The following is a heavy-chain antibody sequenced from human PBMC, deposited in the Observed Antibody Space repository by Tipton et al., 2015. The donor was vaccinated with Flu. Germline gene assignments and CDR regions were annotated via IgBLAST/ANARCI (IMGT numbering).Heavy chain of an antibody. CDR2: IYDNNST. D-gene: IGHD2-21*01. V-gene: IGHV3-66*02. Sequence: GSLRLSCRASGFSVDTNYMTWVRQAPGKGLQWVSVIYDNNSTYYADSVKGRFAFSRDSSKNTLYLHMNSLTTDDTAVYYCARVTKFLNCFDIWGLGTLVTVS. J-gene: IGHJ5*02. CDR3: ARVTKFLNCFDI. CDR1: GFSVDTNY.